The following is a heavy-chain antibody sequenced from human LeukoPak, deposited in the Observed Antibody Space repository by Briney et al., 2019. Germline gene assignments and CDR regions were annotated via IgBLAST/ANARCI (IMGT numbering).Heavy chain of an antibody. J-gene: IGHJ4*02. CDR1: GFTVSINY. D-gene: IGHD5-18*01. CDR3: ARDSGYSYAIDY. Sequence: PGGSLRLSCVVSGFTVSINYMSWVRQAPGKGLEWVSVFYSGGNTYYADSVKGRFTISSDTSKNTLNLQMDSLRVEDTAVYYCARDSGYSYAIDYWGQGTLVTVSS. CDR2: FYSGGNT. V-gene: IGHV3-53*01.